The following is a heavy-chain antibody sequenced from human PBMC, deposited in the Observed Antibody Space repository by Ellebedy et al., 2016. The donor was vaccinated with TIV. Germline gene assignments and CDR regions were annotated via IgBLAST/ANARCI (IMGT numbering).Heavy chain of an antibody. CDR2: INPNSGGT. Sequence: ASVKVSXXASGYTFTGYYMHWVRQAPGQGLEWMGWINPNSGGTNYAQKFQGWVTMTRDTSISTAYMELSRLRSDDTAVYYCARGLLGELHYWGQGTLVTVSS. V-gene: IGHV1-2*04. CDR3: ARGLLGELHY. J-gene: IGHJ4*02. CDR1: GYTFTGYY. D-gene: IGHD3-10*01.